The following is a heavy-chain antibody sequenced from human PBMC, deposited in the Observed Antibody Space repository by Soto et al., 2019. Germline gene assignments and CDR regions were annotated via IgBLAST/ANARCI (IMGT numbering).Heavy chain of an antibody. V-gene: IGHV4-30-2*01. CDR2: IYHSGST. Sequence: QLQLQESGSGLVKPSQTLSLTCAVSGGSISSGGYSWSWIRQPPGKGLEWIGYIYHSGSTYYNPSLQSRVTISVDRSKNPFSLKLSSVPAADTAVYYCARGGTMVRGVPYYGMDVWGQGTTVTVSS. D-gene: IGHD3-10*01. J-gene: IGHJ6*02. CDR3: ARGGTMVRGVPYYGMDV. CDR1: GGSISSGGYS.